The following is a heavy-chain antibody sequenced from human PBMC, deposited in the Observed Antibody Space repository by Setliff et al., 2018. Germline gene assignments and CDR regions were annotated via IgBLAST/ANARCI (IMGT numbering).Heavy chain of an antibody. D-gene: IGHD6-19*01. CDR3: VREHSGGGLM. J-gene: IGHJ3*01. CDR1: GYTFTSYG. CDR2: ISAYNGNT. V-gene: IGHV1-18*01. Sequence: ASVKVSCKASGYTFTSYGFSWVRQAPGQGLEWMGWISAYNGNTNYGQKYQGRVTMTTDTSTNTVYMELRSLRSDDTAVYFCVREHSGGGLMWGQGTMVTVSS.